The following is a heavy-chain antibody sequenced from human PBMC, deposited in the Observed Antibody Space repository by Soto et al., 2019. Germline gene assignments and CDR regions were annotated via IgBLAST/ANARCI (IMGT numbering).Heavy chain of an antibody. V-gene: IGHV3-30*03. CDR1: GFTFSSYG. CDR2: ISYDGSNK. Sequence: AGGSLRLSCAASGFTFSSYGMHWVSQAPGKGLEWVAVISYDGSNKYSADSVKGRFTISRDNSKNTLYLQMNSLRAEDTAVYYCASRVAAAGTPNYYYYYGMDVWGQGTTVTVSS. D-gene: IGHD6-13*01. CDR3: ASRVAAAGTPNYYYYYGMDV. J-gene: IGHJ6*02.